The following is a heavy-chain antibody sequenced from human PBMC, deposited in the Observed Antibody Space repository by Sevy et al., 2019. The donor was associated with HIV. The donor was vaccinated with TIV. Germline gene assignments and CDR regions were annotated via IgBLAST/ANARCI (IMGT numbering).Heavy chain of an antibody. Sequence: GGSLRLSCAASGFTFDDYGMSWVRQAPGKGLEWVSGINWNGGSTGYADSVKGRFTISRDNAKNSLYLQMNSLRAEDTALYYCARVMSRWLYYYDSSGYGGLDYWGQGTLVTVSS. D-gene: IGHD3-22*01. CDR2: INWNGGST. CDR3: ARVMSRWLYYYDSSGYGGLDY. V-gene: IGHV3-20*04. J-gene: IGHJ4*02. CDR1: GFTFDDYG.